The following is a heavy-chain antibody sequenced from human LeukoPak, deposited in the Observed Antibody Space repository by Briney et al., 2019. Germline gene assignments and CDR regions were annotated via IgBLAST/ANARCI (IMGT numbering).Heavy chain of an antibody. J-gene: IGHJ4*02. CDR3: ARAPPYSYGLRFDY. Sequence: PGGSLRLSCAASGFTVSSNYMSLVRQAPGKGLELVSVIYSGGSTYYADSVKGRFTISRDNSKNTLYLQMNSLRAEDTAVYYCARAPPYSYGLRFDYWGQGTLVTVSS. V-gene: IGHV3-53*01. D-gene: IGHD5-18*01. CDR2: IYSGGST. CDR1: GFTVSSNY.